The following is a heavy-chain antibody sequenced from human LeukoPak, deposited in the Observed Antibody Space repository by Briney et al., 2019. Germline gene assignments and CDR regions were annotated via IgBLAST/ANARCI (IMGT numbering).Heavy chain of an antibody. Sequence: SSVKVSCKASGGTFSSYAISWGRQAPGQGLEGRGGFIPIFGMANYAQKFQSRVTITPDKTTSTAYMDLSSLRSEATAVYYSARGVVNTAMPTGVSSYGMDVWGQGTTVTVSS. CDR1: GGTFSSYA. V-gene: IGHV1-69*17. J-gene: IGHJ6*02. CDR2: FIPIFGMA. CDR3: ARGVVNTAMPTGVSSYGMDV. D-gene: IGHD5-18*01.